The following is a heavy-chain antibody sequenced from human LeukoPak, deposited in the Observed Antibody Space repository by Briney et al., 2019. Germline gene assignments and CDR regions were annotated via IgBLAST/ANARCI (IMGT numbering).Heavy chain of an antibody. Sequence: TGGSLRLSCAASGFTFSTYWMHWVRQAPGKGLVRVSRISSDGSRTYYADSVKGRFTFSRDNAKNTLYLQMNTLRPEDTAVYYCATDYYGSVAYWGQGTLVTVSS. D-gene: IGHD3-10*01. CDR2: ISSDGSRT. CDR1: GFTFSTYW. J-gene: IGHJ4*02. V-gene: IGHV3-74*01. CDR3: ATDYYGSVAY.